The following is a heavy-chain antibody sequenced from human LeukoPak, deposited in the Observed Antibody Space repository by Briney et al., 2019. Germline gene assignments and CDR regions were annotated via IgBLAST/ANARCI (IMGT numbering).Heavy chain of an antibody. J-gene: IGHJ1*01. V-gene: IGHV1-69*01. CDR2: IIPIFGTA. Sequence: SVKVSCKASGGTFSSYAISWVRQAPGQGLEWMGGIIPIFGTANYAQKFQGRVTITADESTSTAYMELSSLRSEDTAVYYCARDSGGHSGGWSNQHWGQGTLVTVSS. CDR3: ARDSGGHSGGWSNQH. CDR1: GGTFSSYA. D-gene: IGHD6-19*01.